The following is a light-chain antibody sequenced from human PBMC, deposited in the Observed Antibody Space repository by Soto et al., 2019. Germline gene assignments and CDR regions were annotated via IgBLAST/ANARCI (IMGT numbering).Light chain of an antibody. CDR2: GNS. J-gene: IGLJ3*02. V-gene: IGLV1-40*01. CDR3: QSYDSSLSGWV. CDR1: SSNIGAGYD. Sequence: QAVVTQPPSVSGAPGQRVTISCTGRSSNIGAGYDVHWYQQLPGTAPKLLIYGNSNRPSGVPDRFSGSKSGNSASLAITGRQADDEADYYCQSYDSSLSGWVFGGGTKLTVL.